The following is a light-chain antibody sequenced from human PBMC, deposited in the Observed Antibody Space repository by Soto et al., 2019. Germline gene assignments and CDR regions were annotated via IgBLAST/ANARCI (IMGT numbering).Light chain of an antibody. CDR3: CSYAGSSTYV. Sequence: QSVLTQPASVSGSPGQSITISCTGTSSVDGSYNLVSWYQQHPGKAPKLMIYEVSKRPSGVSNRFSGSKSGNTASLTISGLQAEDEADYYCCSYAGSSTYVFVTGTKVTVL. CDR1: SSVDGSYNL. CDR2: EVS. V-gene: IGLV2-23*02. J-gene: IGLJ1*01.